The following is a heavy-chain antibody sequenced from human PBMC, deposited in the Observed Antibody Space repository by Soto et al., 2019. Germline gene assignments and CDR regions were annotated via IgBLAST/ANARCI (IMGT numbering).Heavy chain of an antibody. D-gene: IGHD5-18*01. V-gene: IGHV3-7*01. Sequence: EVQLVESGGGLVQPGGSLRLSCAASGFTFSSYWISWVRQAPGTGLEWVANIKQDGSEKYYVDSVKGRFTISRDNAKNLRNLQMDSLRAEDTAVYDCAGQREDSYVLNWCDPGGQGNLVIVSS. CDR2: IKQDGSEK. CDR3: AGQREDSYVLNWCDP. J-gene: IGHJ5*02. CDR1: GFTFSSYW.